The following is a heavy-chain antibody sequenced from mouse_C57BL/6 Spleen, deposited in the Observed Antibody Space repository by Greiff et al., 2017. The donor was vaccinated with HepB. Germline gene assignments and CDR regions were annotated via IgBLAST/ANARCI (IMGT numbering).Heavy chain of an antibody. CDR3: TPYYYGSSYGY. D-gene: IGHD1-1*01. J-gene: IGHJ2*01. CDR2: IDPETGGT. Sequence: VKLVESGAELVRPGASVTLSCKASGYTFTDYEMHWVKQTPVHGLEWIGAIDPETGGTAYNQKFTGKAILTADKSSSTAYMELRSLTSEDSAVYYCTPYYYGSSYGYWGQGTTLTVSS. CDR1: GYTFTDYE. V-gene: IGHV1-15*01.